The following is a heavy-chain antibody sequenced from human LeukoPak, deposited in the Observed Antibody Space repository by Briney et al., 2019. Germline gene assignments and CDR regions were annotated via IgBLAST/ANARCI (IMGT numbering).Heavy chain of an antibody. J-gene: IGHJ3*02. CDR3: AKIHQNRVVVGAKGAFDI. D-gene: IGHD2-15*01. V-gene: IGHV3-23*01. Sequence: PSETLSLTCTVSGGSISSSSYYWGWIRQPPGKGLEWVSGIGSSGGGTYYADSVKGRFTISRDTSKDTVYLQMDSLRAEDTAIYYCAKIHQNRVVVGAKGAFDIWGQGTVVTVSS. CDR2: IGSSGGGT. CDR1: GGSISSSSYY.